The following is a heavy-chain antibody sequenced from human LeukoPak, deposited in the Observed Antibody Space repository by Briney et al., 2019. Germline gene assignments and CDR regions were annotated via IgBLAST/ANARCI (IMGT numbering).Heavy chain of an antibody. D-gene: IGHD6-19*01. Sequence: KSGGSLRLSCAASGFTFSDYYMSWIRQAPGKGLEWVSYISSSGSTIYYADSVKGRFTISRDNAKNSPYLQMNSLRAEDTAVYYCARDRGWPYYYYGMDVWGQGTTVTVSS. CDR3: ARDRGWPYYYYGMDV. CDR1: GFTFSDYY. V-gene: IGHV3-11*01. CDR2: ISSSGSTI. J-gene: IGHJ6*02.